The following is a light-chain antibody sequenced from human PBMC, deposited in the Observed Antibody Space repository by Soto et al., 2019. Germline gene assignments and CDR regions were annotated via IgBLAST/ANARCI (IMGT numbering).Light chain of an antibody. V-gene: IGKV1-5*03. J-gene: IGKJ1*01. Sequence: DIQMTQYPSTLSGSVGDRVTITCRASQTISSWLAWYQQKPGKAPKLLIYKASTLKSGVPSRFSGSGSGTDFTLTISRLEPEDFAVYDCQQYGSSGTFGQGTKVDIK. CDR3: QQYGSSGT. CDR2: KAS. CDR1: QTISSW.